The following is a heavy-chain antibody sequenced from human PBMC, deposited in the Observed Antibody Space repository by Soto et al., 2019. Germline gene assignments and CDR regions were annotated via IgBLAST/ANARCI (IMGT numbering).Heavy chain of an antibody. J-gene: IGHJ3*02. CDR2: IYYSGST. CDR1: GGSISSSSYY. D-gene: IGHD1-26*01. V-gene: IGHV4-39*01. CDR3: ARGRPTGAFDI. Sequence: PSETLSLTCTVSGGSISSSSYYWGWIRQPPGKGLEWIGSIYYSGSTYYNPSLKSRVTISVDTSKNQFSLKLSSVTAADTAVYYCARGRPTGAFDIWGQGTMVTVSS.